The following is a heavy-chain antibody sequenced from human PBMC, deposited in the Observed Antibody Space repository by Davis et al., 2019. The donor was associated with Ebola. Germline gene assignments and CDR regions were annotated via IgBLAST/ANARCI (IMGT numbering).Heavy chain of an antibody. CDR2: ISSNGGST. D-gene: IGHD1-26*01. CDR1: GFTFSSYA. V-gene: IGHV3-64*01. J-gene: IGHJ5*02. Sequence: PGGSLRLSCAASGFTFSSYAMHWVRQAPGKGLEYVSAISSNGGSTYYANSVKGRFTISRDNSKNTLYLQMGSLRAEDMAVYYCARGSIVGATTASWFDPWGQGTLVTVSS. CDR3: ARGSIVGATTASWFDP.